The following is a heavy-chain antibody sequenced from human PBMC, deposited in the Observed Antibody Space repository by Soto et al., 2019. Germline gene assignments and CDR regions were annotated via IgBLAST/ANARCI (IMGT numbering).Heavy chain of an antibody. CDR1: GDSVSSNSAA. D-gene: IGHD2-15*01. CDR3: ARVPYCSGGSCYYYYGMDV. Sequence: SQTLSLPCAISGDSVSSNSAAWNWIRQSPSRGLEWLGRTYYRSKWYNDYAVSVKSRITINPDTSKNQFSLQLNSVTPEDTAVYYCARVPYCSGGSCYYYYGMDVWGQGTTVTVSS. V-gene: IGHV6-1*01. J-gene: IGHJ6*02. CDR2: TYYRSKWYN.